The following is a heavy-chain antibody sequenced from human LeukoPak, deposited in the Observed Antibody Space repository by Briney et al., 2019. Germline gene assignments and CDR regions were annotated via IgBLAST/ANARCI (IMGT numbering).Heavy chain of an antibody. D-gene: IGHD1-26*01. CDR1: GYTFTHYY. J-gene: IGHJ3*02. Sequence: GGSVKVSCKASGYTFTHYYIHWIRQAPGHGLDWMGIINPSGGYTSYSQNFQGRVTMTRDMSTSTVYMDLSSLRFEDTAVYYCTRASGTYEGGSFDIWGQGTMVIVSS. V-gene: IGHV1-46*01. CDR3: TRASGTYEGGSFDI. CDR2: INPSGGYT.